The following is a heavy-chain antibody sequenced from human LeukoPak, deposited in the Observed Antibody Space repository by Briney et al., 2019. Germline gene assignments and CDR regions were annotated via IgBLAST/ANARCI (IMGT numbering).Heavy chain of an antibody. V-gene: IGHV3-21*01. Sequence: GGSLRLSCAASGFTFSSYGMHWVRQAPGKGLEWVSSISSSSSYIYYADSVKGRFTISRDNAKNSLYLQMNSLRAEDTAVYYCARATTLGPAAMIEGAFDIWGQGTMVTVSS. CDR1: GFTFSSYG. CDR3: ARATTLGPAAMIEGAFDI. D-gene: IGHD2-2*01. CDR2: ISSSSSYI. J-gene: IGHJ3*02.